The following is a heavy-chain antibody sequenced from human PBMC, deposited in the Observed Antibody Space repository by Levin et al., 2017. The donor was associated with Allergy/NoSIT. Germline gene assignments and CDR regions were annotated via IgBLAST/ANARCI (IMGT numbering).Heavy chain of an antibody. CDR2: ILYDGSNQ. D-gene: IGHD3/OR15-3a*01. Sequence: GESLKISCAASGFILSNYAMHWVRQAPGKGLEWVAMILYDGSNQYYADSVKGRFTISRDNSKKTLSLQMNSLRPEDTAVYYCARDFGPPDFWILWGQGTTVTVSS. CDR3: ARDFGPPDFWIL. V-gene: IGHV3-30-3*01. J-gene: IGHJ6*02. CDR1: GFILSNYA.